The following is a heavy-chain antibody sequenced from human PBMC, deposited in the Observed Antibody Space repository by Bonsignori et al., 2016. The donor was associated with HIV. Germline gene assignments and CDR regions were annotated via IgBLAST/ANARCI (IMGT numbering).Heavy chain of an antibody. D-gene: IGHD2-2*01. Sequence: QVQLQESGPGLVQPSETLSLRCTVSGYSITSGYYWGWIRQSPGKGLEWIGSVYHSGRTYYNPSLKSRVTISVDTSKNQLSLNLNSVTAADTAVYYCVRSLGYCSTTNCRLHFDYWGQGALVTVS. CDR1: GYSITSGYY. CDR3: VRSLGYCSTTNCRLHFDY. CDR2: VYHSGRT. J-gene: IGHJ4*02. V-gene: IGHV4-38-2*02.